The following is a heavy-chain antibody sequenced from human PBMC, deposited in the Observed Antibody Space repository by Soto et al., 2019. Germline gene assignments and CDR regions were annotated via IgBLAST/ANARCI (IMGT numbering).Heavy chain of an antibody. D-gene: IGHD3-9*01. J-gene: IGHJ1*01. CDR3: AIENYDILTGYFRAGNFQH. CDR1: GFTFSSYA. V-gene: IGHV3-23*01. Sequence: PGGSLRLSCAASGFTFSSYAMSWVRQAPGKGLEWVSAISGSGGSTYYADSVKGRFTISRDNSKNTLYLQMNSLRAEDTAVYYFAIENYDILTGYFRAGNFQHWGQGTLVTVSS. CDR2: ISGSGGST.